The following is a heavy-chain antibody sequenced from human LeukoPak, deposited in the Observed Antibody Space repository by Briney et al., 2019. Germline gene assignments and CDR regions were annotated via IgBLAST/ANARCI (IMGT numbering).Heavy chain of an antibody. CDR3: ASTTVVIAASWFDP. CDR1: GFTFSRYN. D-gene: IGHD2-15*01. V-gene: IGHV3-48*01. CDR2: ISSTSITI. Sequence: GGSLRLSCASSGFTFSRYNMNWVRQAPGKGLEWVSYISSTSITIYYADSVKGRFTISRDNARNSLYLQMNSLRAEDTAVYYCASTTVVIAASWFDPWGQGTLVTVSS. J-gene: IGHJ5*02.